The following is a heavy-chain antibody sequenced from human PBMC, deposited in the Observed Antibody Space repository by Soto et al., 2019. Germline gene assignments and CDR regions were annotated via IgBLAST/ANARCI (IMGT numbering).Heavy chain of an antibody. CDR1: IYSFSTYW. CDR2: IYVDDSDT. J-gene: IGHJ4*02. Sequence: GESLKISCEDSIYSFSTYWVAWVRQLPGKGLEWMGMIYVDDSDTRYSPSFRGQVTISADKFASSAYLQWNSLKASDTAIYYCACGTVVSLEYWGQGTLVTVSS. V-gene: IGHV5-51*01. CDR3: ACGTVVSLEY. D-gene: IGHD1-26*01.